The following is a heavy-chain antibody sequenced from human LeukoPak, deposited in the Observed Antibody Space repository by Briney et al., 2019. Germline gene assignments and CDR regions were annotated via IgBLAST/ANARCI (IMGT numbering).Heavy chain of an antibody. CDR1: RYTFTSYD. D-gene: IGHD3-10*01. V-gene: IGHV1-8*01. J-gene: IGHJ4*02. CDR2: MNPNTGRT. CDR3: ARLSQTPDYYTLGGYYYLGY. Sequence: GASVKVSCKASRYTFTSYDINWVREAAGHGLEWVGWMNPNTGRTGYAQKFQGRITMTRDTSINTAYMELTNLRSEDTAIYYCARLSQTPDYYTLGGYYYLGYWGQRTPVTVST.